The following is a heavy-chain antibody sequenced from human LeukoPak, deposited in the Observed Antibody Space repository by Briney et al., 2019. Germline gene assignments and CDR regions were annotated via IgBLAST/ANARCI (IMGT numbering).Heavy chain of an antibody. V-gene: IGHV3-48*03. Sequence: GSLRLSCAASGFTFSSYEMKWVRQAPGKGLEWVSYISSSGSITYNADSVKGRFTVSRDNAKNSLYLQMNSLRAEDTAVYYCARHIYGDYWGQGTLVTVDS. CDR2: ISSSGSIT. J-gene: IGHJ4*02. CDR1: GFTFSSYE. D-gene: IGHD5-18*01. CDR3: ARHIYGDY.